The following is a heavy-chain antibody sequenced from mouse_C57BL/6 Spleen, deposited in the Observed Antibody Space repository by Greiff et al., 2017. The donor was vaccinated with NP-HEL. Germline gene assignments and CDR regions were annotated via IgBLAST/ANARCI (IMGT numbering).Heavy chain of an antibody. Sequence: VQLQQSGPGMVKPSQSLSLTCTVTGYSITSGYDWHWIRHFPGNKLEWMGYISYSGSTNYNPSLKSRISITHDTSKNHFFLKLYSVTTEDTATYYCASMATPYAMDDWGQGTSVTVAS. D-gene: IGHD2-2*01. CDR1: GYSITSGYD. CDR2: ISYSGST. V-gene: IGHV3-1*01. J-gene: IGHJ4*01. CDR3: ASMATPYAMDD.